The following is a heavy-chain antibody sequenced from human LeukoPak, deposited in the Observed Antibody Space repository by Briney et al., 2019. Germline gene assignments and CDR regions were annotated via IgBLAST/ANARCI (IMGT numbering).Heavy chain of an antibody. Sequence: SETLSLTCTGSGGSISSYYWSWIRQPPGKGLEWIGYIYYSGSTNYNPSLKSRVTISVDTSKNQFSLKLSSVTAADTAVYYCARVATTVTLFDYWGQGTLVTVSS. J-gene: IGHJ4*02. CDR2: IYYSGST. D-gene: IGHD4-17*01. V-gene: IGHV4-59*01. CDR3: ARVATTVTLFDY. CDR1: GGSISSYY.